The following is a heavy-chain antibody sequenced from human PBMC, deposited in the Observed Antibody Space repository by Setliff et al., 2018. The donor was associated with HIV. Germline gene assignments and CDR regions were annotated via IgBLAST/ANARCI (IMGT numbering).Heavy chain of an antibody. J-gene: IGHJ6*03. D-gene: IGHD2-2*01. CDR1: GYSFTSYW. CDR3: ARHLGLPDATDYMDV. Sequence: GESLKISCKGSGYSFTSYWIGWVRQMPGRGLEWMGIIYPGDSDTRYSPSFQGQVIISADKSISTAYLQWSSLKAPDTAIYYCARHLGLPDATDYMDVWGKGTTVTVSS. V-gene: IGHV5-51*01. CDR2: IYPGDSDT.